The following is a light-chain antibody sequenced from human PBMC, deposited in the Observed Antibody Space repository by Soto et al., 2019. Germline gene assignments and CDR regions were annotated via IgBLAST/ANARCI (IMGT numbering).Light chain of an antibody. CDR3: QQYNNWPSWT. CDR1: QSVSSN. CDR2: GAS. J-gene: IGKJ1*01. V-gene: IGKV3-15*01. Sequence: EILMTQSPATLSVSPGERATLSCRASQSVSSNLACYQQKPGQAPRLLIYGASTRATGIPARFSGSGSGTEFTITISSLQSEDFAVYYCQQYNNWPSWTFGQGTKVDIK.